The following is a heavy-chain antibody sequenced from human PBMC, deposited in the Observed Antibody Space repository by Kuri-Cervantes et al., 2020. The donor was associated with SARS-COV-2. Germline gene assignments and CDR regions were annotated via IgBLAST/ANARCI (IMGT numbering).Heavy chain of an antibody. D-gene: IGHD6-19*01. V-gene: IGHV1-69*13. CDR2: IIPIFETV. CDR1: GGPLNNYV. J-gene: IGHJ4*02. CDR3: ARGVAVAGYYYFDY. Sequence: SVKVSCKASGGPLNNYVINWVRQAPGQGLEWMGRIIPIFETVNYAQKFQGRVTITADESTSTAYMELSSLRSEDTAVYYCARGVAVAGYYYFDYWGQGTLVTVSS.